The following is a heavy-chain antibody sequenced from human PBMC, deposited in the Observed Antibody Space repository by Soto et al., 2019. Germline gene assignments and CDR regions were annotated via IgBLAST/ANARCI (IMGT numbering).Heavy chain of an antibody. V-gene: IGHV3-21*01. D-gene: IGHD3-9*01. CDR1: GFTFSSYS. J-gene: IGHJ4*02. Sequence: NPGGSLRLSCAASGFTFSSYSMNWVRQAPGKGLEWVSSISSSSSYIYYADSVKGRFTISRDNAKNSLYLQMNSLRAEDTAVYYCARVPHDILTGYSDYWGQGTLVTVSS. CDR3: ARVPHDILTGYSDY. CDR2: ISSSSSYI.